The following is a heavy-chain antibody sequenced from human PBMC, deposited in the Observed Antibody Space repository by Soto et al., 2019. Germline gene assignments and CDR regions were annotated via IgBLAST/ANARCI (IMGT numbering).Heavy chain of an antibody. V-gene: IGHV4-34*01. J-gene: IGHJ6*03. CDR1: GGSFSDYY. CDR3: ARGGGYYFMDV. D-gene: IGHD3-16*01. Sequence: QVQLQQWGAGLLKPSETLSLTCAVYGGSFSDYYWSWIRQSPGKGLEWIGEINHRGSTNYNPSLKSRVTMLVDTSKNQVSLKLSSVTAADTAVYFCARGGGYYFMDVWDKGTTVTVSS. CDR2: INHRGST.